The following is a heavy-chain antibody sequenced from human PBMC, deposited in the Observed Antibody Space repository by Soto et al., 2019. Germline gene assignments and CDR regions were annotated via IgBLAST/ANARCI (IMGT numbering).Heavy chain of an antibody. CDR3: ARIVEGADGRVTTGRYYYYYYMDV. D-gene: IGHD4-17*01. J-gene: IGHJ6*03. V-gene: IGHV2-70*11. CDR1: GFSLSTSGMC. Sequence: SGPTLVNPTQTLTLACTFSGFSLSTSGMCVSWIRQPPGKALEWLARIDWDDDKYYSTSLKTRLTISKDTSKNQVVLTMTNMDPVDTATYYCARIVEGADGRVTTGRYYYYYYMDVWGKGTTVTVSS. CDR2: IDWDDDK.